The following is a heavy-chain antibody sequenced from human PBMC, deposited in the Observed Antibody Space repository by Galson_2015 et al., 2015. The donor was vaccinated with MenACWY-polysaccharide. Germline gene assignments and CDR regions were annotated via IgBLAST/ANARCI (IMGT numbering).Heavy chain of an antibody. CDR3: ARDTPGYCSGGSCEDLDS. CDR2: INAGNGNT. J-gene: IGHJ4*02. V-gene: IGHV1-3*01. D-gene: IGHD2-15*01. CDR1: GYTFSSYA. Sequence: SVKVSCKASGYTFSSYAMHWVRQAPGQRLEWMGWINAGNGNTKYSQKFQGRVTITRDTSASTAYVELSSLRSEDTAVYYCARDTPGYCSGGSCEDLDSWGQGTLVTVSS.